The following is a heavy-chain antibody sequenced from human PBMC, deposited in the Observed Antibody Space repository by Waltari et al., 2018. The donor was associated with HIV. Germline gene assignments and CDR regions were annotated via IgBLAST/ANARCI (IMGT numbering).Heavy chain of an antibody. CDR1: GFPFSSSS. CDR2: ISSDGNKK. CDR3: ARALDYYGSGSYSTDALDI. D-gene: IGHD3-10*01. V-gene: IGHV3-30*01. J-gene: IGHJ3*02. Sequence: QVQLVESGGGVVQPGRSLRLSCAASGFPFSSSSMNWVRQAPGKGLDGVSVISSDGNKKYYADSVRGRFTISRDSSKNTLFLQMNSLRAEDTAVYYCARALDYYGSGSYSTDALDIWGQGTMVTVSS.